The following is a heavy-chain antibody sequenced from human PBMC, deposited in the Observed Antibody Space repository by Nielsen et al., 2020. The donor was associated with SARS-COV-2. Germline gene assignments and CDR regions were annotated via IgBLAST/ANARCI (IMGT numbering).Heavy chain of an antibody. Sequence: SETLSLTCTVSGGSISSYFWSWIRQPPGKGLEWIGYIYYSGSTNYSPSLKSRVTISVDTSKNQFSLKLSSVTTADTAVYYCASLSRYTYGLDYWGQGTLVTASS. CDR3: ASLSRYTYGLDY. D-gene: IGHD5-18*01. V-gene: IGHV4-59*01. J-gene: IGHJ4*02. CDR2: IYYSGST. CDR1: GGSISSYF.